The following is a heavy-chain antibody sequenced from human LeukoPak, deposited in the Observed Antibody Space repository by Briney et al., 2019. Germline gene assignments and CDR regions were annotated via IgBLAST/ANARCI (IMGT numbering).Heavy chain of an antibody. CDR2: ISYDGSNK. CDR1: GFTFSSYA. V-gene: IGHV3-30-3*01. CDR3: ARDRGYYDSSGLVDY. Sequence: QTGGSLRLSCAASGFTFSSYAMHWVRQAPGKGLEWVAVISYDGSNKYYADSVKGRFTISRDNSKNTLYLQMNSLRAEDTAVYYCARDRGYYDSSGLVDYWGQGTLVTVSS. J-gene: IGHJ4*02. D-gene: IGHD3-22*01.